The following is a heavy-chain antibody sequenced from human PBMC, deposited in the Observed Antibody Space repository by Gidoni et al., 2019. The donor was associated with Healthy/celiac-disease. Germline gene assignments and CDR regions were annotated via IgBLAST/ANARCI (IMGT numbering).Heavy chain of an antibody. CDR2: IIPILGIA. Sequence: QVPLVQSGAEVKKPGSSVKVSCKASGGTFSSYTISWVRQAPGQGLEWMGRIIPILGIANYAQKFQGRVTITADKSTSTAYMELSSLRSEDTAVYYCARYTHYDSSGYYGTWGQGTLVTVSS. J-gene: IGHJ5*02. D-gene: IGHD3-22*01. CDR3: ARYTHYDSSGYYGT. V-gene: IGHV1-69*02. CDR1: GGTFSSYT.